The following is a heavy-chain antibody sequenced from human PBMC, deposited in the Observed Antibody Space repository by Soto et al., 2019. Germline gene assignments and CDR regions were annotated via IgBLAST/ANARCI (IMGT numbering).Heavy chain of an antibody. J-gene: IGHJ3*01. CDR2: IYPGDSKT. CDR1: GFSFTTYW. CDR3: ARDLDYGGNSEASEV. D-gene: IGHD4-17*01. V-gene: IGHV5-51*03. Sequence: QLVQSGAAVKEPGESLKIACKGSGFSFTTYWIAWVRQMPGKGLEWMGIIYPGDSKTTYSPSFQGQVTISADKSISTAYVQGSSLKASDTAMYYCARDLDYGGNSEASEVWGQGTMVTVSS.